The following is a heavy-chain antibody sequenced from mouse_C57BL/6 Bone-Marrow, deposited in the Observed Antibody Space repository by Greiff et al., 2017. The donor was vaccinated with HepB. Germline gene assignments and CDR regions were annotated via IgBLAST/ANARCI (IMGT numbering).Heavy chain of an antibody. D-gene: IGHD3-2*02. Sequence: VQLKESGAELARPGASVKLSCKASGYTFTSYGISWVKQRTGQGLEWIGEIYPRSGNTYYNEKFKGKATLTADKSSSTAYMELRSLTSEDSAVYFCARKGQLRLHYFDYWGQGTTLTVSS. CDR2: IYPRSGNT. CDR3: ARKGQLRLHYFDY. CDR1: GYTFTSYG. J-gene: IGHJ2*01. V-gene: IGHV1-81*01.